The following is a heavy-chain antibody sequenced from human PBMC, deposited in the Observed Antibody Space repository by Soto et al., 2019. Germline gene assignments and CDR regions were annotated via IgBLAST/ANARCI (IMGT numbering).Heavy chain of an antibody. CDR2: IYYSGST. CDR1: GGSISSSSYY. J-gene: IGHJ6*02. CDR3: ARDRAIAASTPLRPSYYGMDV. V-gene: IGHV4-39*07. D-gene: IGHD6-13*01. Sequence: NPSETLSLTCTVSGGSISSSSYYWGWIRQPPGKGLEWIGSIYYSGSTYYNPSLKSRVTISVDTSKNQFSLKLSSVTAADTAVYYCARDRAIAASTPLRPSYYGMDVWGQGTTVTVSS.